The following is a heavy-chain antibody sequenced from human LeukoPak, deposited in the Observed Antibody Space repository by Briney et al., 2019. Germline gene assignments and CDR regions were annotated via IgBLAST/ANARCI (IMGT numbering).Heavy chain of an antibody. CDR2: INGGGSPI. J-gene: IGHJ4*02. Sequence: GGSLRLSCAASGFTFSRDSMNWVRQAPGKGLEWVSYINGGGSPIYYADSVRGRFTISRDNAKNSLFLQMNSLRAEDTAVYYCARNLYYYDSSGYYYYWGQGTLVTVSS. CDR1: GFTFSRDS. CDR3: ARNLYYYDSSGYYYY. V-gene: IGHV3-48*01. D-gene: IGHD3-22*01.